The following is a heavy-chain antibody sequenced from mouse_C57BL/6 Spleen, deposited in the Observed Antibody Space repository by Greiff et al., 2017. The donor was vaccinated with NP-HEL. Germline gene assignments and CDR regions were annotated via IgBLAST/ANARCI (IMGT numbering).Heavy chain of an antibody. CDR1: GYAFTNYL. V-gene: IGHV1-54*01. Sequence: HVQLQQSGAELVRPGTSVKVSCKASGYAFTNYLIEWVKQRPGQGLEWIGVINPGSGGTNYNEKFKGKATLTADKSSSTAYMKLSRLTSEDSAVYFCARGGLRRGYYAMDYWGQGTSVTVSS. J-gene: IGHJ4*01. CDR2: INPGSGGT. CDR3: ARGGLRRGYYAMDY. D-gene: IGHD2-2*01.